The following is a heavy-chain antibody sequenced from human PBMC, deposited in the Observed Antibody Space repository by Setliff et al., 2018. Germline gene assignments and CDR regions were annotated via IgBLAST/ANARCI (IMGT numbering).Heavy chain of an antibody. J-gene: IGHJ4*02. Sequence: GGSLRLSCTASGLSYINDWVSWVRQAPGKGLEWLASINPHASEKYYADSVKGRFTISRDNAKNSLSLQMNNLRTEDTAVYYCFGAGTCSYWGQGTLVTVSS. CDR3: FGAGTCSY. V-gene: IGHV3-7*01. CDR2: INPHASEK. CDR1: GLSYINDW. D-gene: IGHD3-10*01.